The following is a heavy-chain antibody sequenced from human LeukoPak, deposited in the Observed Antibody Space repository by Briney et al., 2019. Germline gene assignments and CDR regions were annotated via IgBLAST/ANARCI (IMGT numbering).Heavy chain of an antibody. V-gene: IGHV3-21*01. CDR2: ISSSSSYI. CDR1: GFTFSSYS. CDR3: VRDRDYGDYPSSRRF. J-gene: IGHJ4*02. Sequence: GGSLRLSCAASGFTFSSYSMNWVRQAPGKGLEWVSSISSSSSYIYYADSVKGRFTISRDNAKNSLYLQMNSLRVEDTAVYYCVRDRDYGDYPSSRRFWGQGTLVTVSS. D-gene: IGHD4-17*01.